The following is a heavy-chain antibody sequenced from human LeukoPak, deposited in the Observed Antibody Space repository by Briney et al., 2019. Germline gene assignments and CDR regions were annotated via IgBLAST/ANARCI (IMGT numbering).Heavy chain of an antibody. J-gene: IGHJ4*02. Sequence: GASVKVSCKVSGYTLTDLSMHWVRQAPGKGLEWMGGFDPEDGETIYAQKFQGRVTMTEDTSTDTAYMQLSSLRSEDTAVYYCATDTSMVRGVIFHYWGQGTLVTVSS. V-gene: IGHV1-24*01. CDR1: GYTLTDLS. D-gene: IGHD3-10*01. CDR2: FDPEDGET. CDR3: ATDTSMVRGVIFHY.